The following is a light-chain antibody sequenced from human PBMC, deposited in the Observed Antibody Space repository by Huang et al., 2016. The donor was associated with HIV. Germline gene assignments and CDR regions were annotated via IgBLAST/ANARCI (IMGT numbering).Light chain of an antibody. V-gene: IGKV3-15*01. CDR2: GAS. Sequence: EIVMTQSPATLSVSPGERDTLSCRAIQSVSSNVAWYQQKPGQAPSLLIYGASTSATGIPGRFSCSGSGTEFTLTISSLRSEDFAVYYCQQYNNWTPITFGQGTRLEIK. CDR3: QQYNNWTPIT. CDR1: QSVSSN. J-gene: IGKJ5*01.